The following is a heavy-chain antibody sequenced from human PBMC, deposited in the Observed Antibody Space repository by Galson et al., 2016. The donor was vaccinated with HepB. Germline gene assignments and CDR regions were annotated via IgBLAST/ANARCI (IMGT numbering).Heavy chain of an antibody. CDR2: IFSGGST. V-gene: IGHV4-39*01. CDR1: GDSISSSTYY. Sequence: SETLSLTCTVSGDSISSSTYYWGWIRQPPGKGLEWTGDIFSGGSTYYNPSLKSRVTISVDKAKNQFSLKLNSVTAGDTAVYYCARTLEWLGTYWGQGILVTVSS. CDR3: ARTLEWLGTY. D-gene: IGHD6-19*01. J-gene: IGHJ4*02.